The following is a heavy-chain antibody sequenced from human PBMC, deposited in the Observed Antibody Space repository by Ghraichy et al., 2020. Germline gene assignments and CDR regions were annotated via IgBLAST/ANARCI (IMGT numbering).Heavy chain of an antibody. Sequence: SVKVSCKASGGSFSSYVINWVRQAPGQGLEWMGGIIPLFGTLNYAQKFQGRVTITADDSTSTAFMELTSLRSDDTAGYYCARPKGSAYYHGTFGVDVWGQGTTVIVSS. CDR3: ARPKGSAYYHGTFGVDV. J-gene: IGHJ6*02. V-gene: IGHV1-69*13. CDR1: GGSFSSYV. D-gene: IGHD3-3*01. CDR2: IIPLFGTL.